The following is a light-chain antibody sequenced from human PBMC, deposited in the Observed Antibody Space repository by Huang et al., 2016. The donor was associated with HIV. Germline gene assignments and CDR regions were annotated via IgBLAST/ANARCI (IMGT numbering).Light chain of an antibody. CDR1: QSVSSN. V-gene: IGKV3-15*01. J-gene: IGKJ4*01. Sequence: EIVMTQSPATMSVSPGERATLSCRASQSVSSNLAWYQQKPGQAPRRLIYGASTRATGIPARFSGSGSGTEFTLTISSLQSEDFAVYYGQQYNNWPLLTFGGGTKVEIK. CDR2: GAS. CDR3: QQYNNWPLLT.